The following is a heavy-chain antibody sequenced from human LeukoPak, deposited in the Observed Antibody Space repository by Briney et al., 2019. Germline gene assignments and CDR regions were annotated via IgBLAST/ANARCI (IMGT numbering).Heavy chain of an antibody. CDR3: TTYLTT. V-gene: IGHV3-15*01. CDR2: ITSTTDGGTT. CDR1: GFPFSEAW. J-gene: IGHJ4*02. D-gene: IGHD4/OR15-4a*01. Sequence: GGSLRLSCAVSGFPFSEAWMGWVRQTPGKGLEWVGRITSTTDGGTTDHAAPVRGRFTISRDDSKTTLYLQMNSLKTEDTAVYYCTTYLTTRGQGTLVTVSS.